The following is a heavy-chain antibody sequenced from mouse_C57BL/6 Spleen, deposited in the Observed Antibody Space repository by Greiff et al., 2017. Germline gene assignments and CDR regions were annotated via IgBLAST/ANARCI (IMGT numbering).Heavy chain of an antibody. Sequence: EVQLVESGGGLVKPGGSLKLSCAASGFTFSDYGMHWVRQAPGKGLEWVAYISSGSSTNYYADTVKGRFTISRDNAKNTLFLQMTSLRSEDTAMDYCAREITTGPNWYFDVWGTGTTVTVSA. CDR3: AREITTGPNWYFDV. D-gene: IGHD1-1*01. V-gene: IGHV5-17*01. CDR1: GFTFSDYG. CDR2: ISSGSSTN. J-gene: IGHJ1*03.